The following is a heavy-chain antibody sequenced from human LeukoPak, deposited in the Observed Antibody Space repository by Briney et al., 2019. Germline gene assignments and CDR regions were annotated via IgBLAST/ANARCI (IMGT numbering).Heavy chain of an antibody. CDR1: GFNFSSYA. Sequence: PGGSLRLSCAASGFNFSSYAMHWVRQAPGKGLECVAVISYDGSNKYYADSVKGRFTISRDNSKNTLYLQMNSLRAEDTAVYYCAREGIVVVPSFDYWGQGTLVTVSS. V-gene: IGHV3-30-3*01. CDR2: ISYDGSNK. D-gene: IGHD3-22*01. CDR3: AREGIVVVPSFDY. J-gene: IGHJ4*02.